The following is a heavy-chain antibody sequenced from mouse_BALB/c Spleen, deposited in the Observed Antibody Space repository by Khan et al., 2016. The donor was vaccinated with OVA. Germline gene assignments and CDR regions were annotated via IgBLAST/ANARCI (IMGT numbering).Heavy chain of an antibody. CDR1: GYTFTSYW. CDR2: IAPGSGDA. V-gene: IGHV1S41*01. Sequence: DLVKPGASVKLSCTASGYTFTSYWINWIKQRPGQGLEWLGRIAPGSGDAYYNELFKGKETLTVDPSSSTAYIQLSSLSSEDSGAYFCARSEGTYGDYAYWGQGATLTVSS. D-gene: IGHD2-13*01. CDR3: ARSEGTYGDYAY. J-gene: IGHJ2*01.